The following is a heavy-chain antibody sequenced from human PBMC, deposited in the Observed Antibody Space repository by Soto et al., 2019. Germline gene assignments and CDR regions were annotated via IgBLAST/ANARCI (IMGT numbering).Heavy chain of an antibody. CDR3: ARDRLYCSGGSCYFNFDY. CDR2: ISAYNGNT. V-gene: IGHV1-18*01. CDR1: GYTFTSCG. D-gene: IGHD2-15*01. Sequence: GASVKVSCKASGYTFTSCGISWVRQAPGQGLEWMGWISAYNGNTNYAQKLQGRVTMTTDTSTSTAYMELRSLRSDDTAVYYCARDRLYCSGGSCYFNFDYWGQGTLVTVSS. J-gene: IGHJ4*02.